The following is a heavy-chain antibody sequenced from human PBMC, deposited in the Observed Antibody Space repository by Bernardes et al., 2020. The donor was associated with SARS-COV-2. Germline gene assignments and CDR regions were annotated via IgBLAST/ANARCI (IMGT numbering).Heavy chain of an antibody. CDR2: IYDSGRT. V-gene: IGHV4-59*01. CDR1: TGSISSYS. CDR3: ARDTNGSLTFMDV. Sequence: SEPLSLTCTVSTGSISSYSWSWIRQPPGKGLEWIGTIYDSGRTTYNPSLKSRVTMSVDTSRSQFTLKLNSVTAADTAVYYGARDTNGSLTFMDVGGQGTTVTVSS. D-gene: IGHD2-8*01. J-gene: IGHJ6*02.